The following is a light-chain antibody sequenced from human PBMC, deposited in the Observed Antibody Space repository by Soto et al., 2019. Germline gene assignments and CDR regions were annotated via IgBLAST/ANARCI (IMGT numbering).Light chain of an antibody. Sequence: EIVMTQSPATLSVSPGERXXLXXXASQSVSSNLAWYQQKPGQAPRLLIYGASTRATGIPARFSGSGSGTEFTLTISSLQSEDFAVXYCQQYNNWPWTFGQGTKVEIK. CDR3: QQYNNWPWT. V-gene: IGKV3-15*01. CDR1: QSVSSN. J-gene: IGKJ1*01. CDR2: GAS.